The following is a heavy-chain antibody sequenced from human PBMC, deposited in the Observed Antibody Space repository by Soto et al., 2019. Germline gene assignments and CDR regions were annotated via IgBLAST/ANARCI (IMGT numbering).Heavy chain of an antibody. CDR1: VFTFSSYE. CDR2: ISSSGSTI. D-gene: IGHD1-26*01. V-gene: IGHV3-48*03. J-gene: IGHJ6*02. CDR3: ARVVLSGSYYGYYGMDV. Sequence: SLRLSCASSVFTFSSYEINWFRHAPGKGLEWVSYISSSGSTIYYAYSVKGRFTISRDNAKNSLYLQMNSLRAEDTAVYYCARVVLSGSYYGYYGMDVWGQGTTVTVSS.